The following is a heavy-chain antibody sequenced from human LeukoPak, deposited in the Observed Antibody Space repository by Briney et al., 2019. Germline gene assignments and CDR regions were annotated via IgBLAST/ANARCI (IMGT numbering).Heavy chain of an antibody. V-gene: IGHV3-74*01. D-gene: IGHD2/OR15-2a*01. CDR3: VSFYETY. Sequence: GGSLRLSCAASGNYWMHWVRQAPGKGLVWVPHINSDGSWTSYADSVKGRFTISKDNAKNTVYLQMNSLRAEDTAVYYCVSFYETYWGRGTLVTV. CDR1: GNYW. CDR2: INSDGSWT. J-gene: IGHJ4*02.